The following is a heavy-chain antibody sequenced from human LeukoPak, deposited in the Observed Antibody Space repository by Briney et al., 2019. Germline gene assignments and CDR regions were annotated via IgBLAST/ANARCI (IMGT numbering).Heavy chain of an antibody. CDR2: INHSGST. V-gene: IGHV4-34*01. Sequence: SETLSLTCAVYGGSFSGYYWSWIRLPPGKGLEWIGEINHSGSTNYNPSLKSRVTISVDTSKNQFSLKLSSVTAADTAVYYCARNPTRYREVSRGFDPWGQGTLVTVSS. J-gene: IGHJ5*02. CDR3: ARNPTRYREVSRGFDP. D-gene: IGHD3-9*01. CDR1: GGSFSGYY.